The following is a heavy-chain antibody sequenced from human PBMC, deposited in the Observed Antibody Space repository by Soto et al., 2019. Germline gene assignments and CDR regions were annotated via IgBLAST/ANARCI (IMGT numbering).Heavy chain of an antibody. CDR1: XXXLXXXXXX. CDR2: VHWNDDK. D-gene: IGHD3-3*01. V-gene: IGHV2-5*01. J-gene: IGHJ6*02. CDR3: AHRRLGDTSPDYNGLDV. Sequence: QITLKEAGPTLVKPTQTLTLTCTXSXXXLXXXXXXVXXXXXXXXXXXXXXTXVHWNDDKRYSPSLRPRLTIRKDTSRNQVVLSLTNLDPVDTGTYYCAHRRLGDTSPDYNGLDVWGQGTTVIVSS.